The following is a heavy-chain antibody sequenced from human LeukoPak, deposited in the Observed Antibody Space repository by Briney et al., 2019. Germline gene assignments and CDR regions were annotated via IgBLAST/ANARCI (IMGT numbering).Heavy chain of an antibody. CDR2: IKQDGSEQ. Sequence: GGSLRLSCAASGFTFSSYWMSWVRQAPGKGLEWVANIKQDGSEQYYVDSVKGRFTISRDSAKNSLYLQMSSLRAEDTAVYYCARGAGSIDYWGQGTLVTVSS. D-gene: IGHD2-15*01. CDR3: ARGAGSIDY. J-gene: IGHJ4*02. V-gene: IGHV3-7*04. CDR1: GFTFSSYW.